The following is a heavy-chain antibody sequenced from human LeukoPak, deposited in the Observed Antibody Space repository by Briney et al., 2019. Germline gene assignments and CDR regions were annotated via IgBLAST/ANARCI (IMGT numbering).Heavy chain of an antibody. D-gene: IGHD4-23*01. CDR2: ISYDGSNK. J-gene: IGHJ4*02. Sequence: GTSLRLSCAASGFTFSNYAMHWVRQAPGKGLEWVSLISYDGSNKYYADSVKGRFTISRDNSKNTLYLQTSSLRAEDTAVYYCARDHYGGKYFDYWGQGTLVTVSS. V-gene: IGHV3-30*04. CDR1: GFTFSNYA. CDR3: ARDHYGGKYFDY.